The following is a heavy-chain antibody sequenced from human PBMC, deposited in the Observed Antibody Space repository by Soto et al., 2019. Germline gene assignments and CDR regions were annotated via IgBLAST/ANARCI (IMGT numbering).Heavy chain of an antibody. CDR3: ARDPPGGDGYNYYYYYGMDV. D-gene: IGHD3-16*01. J-gene: IGHJ6*02. CDR2: INPNSGGT. Sequence: ASVKVSCKASGYTFTGYYMHWVRQAPGQGLEWMGWINPNSGGTNYAQKFQGRVTMTRDTSISTAYMELSRLRSDDTAVYYCARDPPGGDGYNYYYYYGMDVWGHGTTVTVSS. V-gene: IGHV1-2*02. CDR1: GYTFTGYY.